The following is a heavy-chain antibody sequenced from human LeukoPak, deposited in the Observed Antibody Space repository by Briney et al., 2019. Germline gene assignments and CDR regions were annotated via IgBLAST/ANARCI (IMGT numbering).Heavy chain of an antibody. D-gene: IGHD3-10*01. V-gene: IGHV3-48*03. J-gene: IGHJ6*03. Sequence: QTGGSLRLSCAASGFTFSSYEMNWVRQAPGKGPEWVSYISSSGSTIYYADSVKGRFTISRDNAKNSLYLQMNSLRAEDTAVYYCARPVRAAPYYYYMDVWGKGTTVTIPS. CDR1: GFTFSSYE. CDR3: ARPVRAAPYYYYMDV. CDR2: ISSSGSTI.